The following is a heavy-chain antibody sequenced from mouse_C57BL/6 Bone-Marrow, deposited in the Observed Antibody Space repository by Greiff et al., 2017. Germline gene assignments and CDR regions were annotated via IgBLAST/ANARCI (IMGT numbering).Heavy chain of an antibody. Sequence: VQLQQPGAELVRPGASVTLSCKASGYTFTDYEMPWVKQTPVHGLEWIGAIDPDTGGTAYNQKFKGKAILTVDKSSSTAYMELRSLTSEDSAVYYCTSRNYDNDIDYWDRGNSVTVSA. CDR1: GYTFTDYE. CDR2: IDPDTGGT. J-gene: IGHJ4*01. CDR3: TSRNYDNDIDY. V-gene: IGHV1-15*01. D-gene: IGHD2-4*01.